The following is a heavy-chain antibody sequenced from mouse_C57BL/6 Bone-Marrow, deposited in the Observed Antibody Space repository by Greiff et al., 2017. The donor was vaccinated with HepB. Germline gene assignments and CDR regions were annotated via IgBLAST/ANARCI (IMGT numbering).Heavy chain of an antibody. J-gene: IGHJ3*01. V-gene: IGHV3-8*01. CDR1: GYSITSDY. CDR2: ISYSGST. Sequence: EVQLQQSGPGLAKPSQTLSLTCSVTGYSITSDYWNWIRKFPGNKLEYMGYISYSGSTYYNPSLKSRISITRDTSKNQYYLQLNSVTTEDTATYYCAKSLTGTLEGFAYWGQGTLVTVSA. D-gene: IGHD4-1*01. CDR3: AKSLTGTLEGFAY.